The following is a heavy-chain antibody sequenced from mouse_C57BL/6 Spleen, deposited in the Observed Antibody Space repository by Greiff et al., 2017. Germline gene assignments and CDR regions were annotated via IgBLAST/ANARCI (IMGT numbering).Heavy chain of an antibody. Sequence: QVQLQQPGAELVMPGASVKLSCKASGYTFTSYWMHWVKQRPGQGLEWIGEIDPSDSYTNYNQKFKGKSTLTVDKSSSTAYMQLSSLTSEDSAVYYCARSQYYYGSSSYAMDYWGQGTSVTVSS. CDR1: GYTFTSYW. V-gene: IGHV1-69*01. D-gene: IGHD1-1*01. CDR2: IDPSDSYT. CDR3: ARSQYYYGSSSYAMDY. J-gene: IGHJ4*01.